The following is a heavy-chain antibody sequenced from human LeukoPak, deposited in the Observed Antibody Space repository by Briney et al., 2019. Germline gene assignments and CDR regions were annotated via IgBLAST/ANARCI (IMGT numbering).Heavy chain of an antibody. Sequence: SETLSLTCTVSSGSISSGNYYWSWIRQPAGKGLEWVGRIYNNGSTNYSPSLKSRVTISLDTSNNQFSLKLSSVTAADTAVYYCARGVKGFVVVPAAGGGPVNWFDPWGQGTLVTVSS. V-gene: IGHV4-61*02. CDR3: ARGVKGFVVVPAAGGGPVNWFDP. CDR2: IYNNGST. D-gene: IGHD2-2*01. J-gene: IGHJ5*02. CDR1: SGSISSGNYY.